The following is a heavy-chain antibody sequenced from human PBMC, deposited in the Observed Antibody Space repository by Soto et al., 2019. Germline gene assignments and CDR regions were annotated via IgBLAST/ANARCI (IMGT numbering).Heavy chain of an antibody. CDR3: ARDPRIYCTSSSCHSYFDS. CDR2: IIPVFGTI. J-gene: IGHJ4*02. V-gene: IGHV1-69*13. CDR1: GGSFTSYS. D-gene: IGHD2-2*01. Sequence: SVKVSCKASGGSFTSYSISWLRQAPGQGLEWMGGIIPVFGTINYAQKLQDRVTITADESTSTAYLDLSSLISEDTAVYYCARDPRIYCTSSSCHSYFDSWGQGTLVTVSS.